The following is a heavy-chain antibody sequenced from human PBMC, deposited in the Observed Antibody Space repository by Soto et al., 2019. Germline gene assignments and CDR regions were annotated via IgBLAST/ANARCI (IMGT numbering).Heavy chain of an antibody. D-gene: IGHD3-3*01. V-gene: IGHV3-30-3*01. CDR3: ARDGNYDFWSGYTRGRYGMDV. CDR2: ISYDGSNK. J-gene: IGHJ6*02. CDR1: GFTFSSYA. Sequence: GGSLRLSCAASGFTFSSYAMHWVRQAPGKGLEWVAVISYDGSNKYYADSVKGRSTISRDNSKNTLYLQMNSLRAEDTAVYYCARDGNYDFWSGYTRGRYGMDVWGQGTTVTVSS.